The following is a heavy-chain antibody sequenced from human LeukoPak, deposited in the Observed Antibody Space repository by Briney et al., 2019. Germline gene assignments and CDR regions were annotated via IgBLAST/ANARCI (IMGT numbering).Heavy chain of an antibody. D-gene: IGHD3-16*02. CDR2: IKQDGSEK. CDR1: GFTFSSYW. J-gene: IGHJ4*02. Sequence: GGSLRLSCAASGFTFSSYWMSWVRQAPGKGLEWVANIKQDGSEKYYVDSVKGRFTISRDNAKNSLYLQMNSLRAEDTAVYYCARGRLGELSASLFDYWGQGTLVTVSS. CDR3: ARGRLGELSASLFDY. V-gene: IGHV3-7*01.